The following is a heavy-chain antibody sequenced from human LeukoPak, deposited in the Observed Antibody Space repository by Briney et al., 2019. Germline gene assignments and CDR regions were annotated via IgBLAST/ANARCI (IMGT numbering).Heavy chain of an antibody. CDR2: IRVYNGDT. Sequence: ASVKVSCKASGYTFTSYGISWVRQAPGQGLEWMGWIRVYNGDTNYAQKLQGRVTMTTDTSTSTAYMELRSLRSDDTAVYYCATGYCSSTNRRIDYWGQGTLVSVSS. CDR3: ATGYCSSTNRRIDY. J-gene: IGHJ4*02. CDR1: GYTFTSYG. D-gene: IGHD2-2*03. V-gene: IGHV1-18*01.